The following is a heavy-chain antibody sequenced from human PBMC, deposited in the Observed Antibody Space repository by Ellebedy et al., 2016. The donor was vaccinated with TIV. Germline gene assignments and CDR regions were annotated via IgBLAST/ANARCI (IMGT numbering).Heavy chain of an antibody. CDR1: GYSFNRYG. V-gene: IGHV1-3*01. Sequence: AASVKVSCKASGYSFNRYGIHWVRQAPGQRLEWMGWITAGNGNTKYSQKFQDRVTITRDTSANTTYMELSSLTSEDTDVYSCARDRNYYDSRGYFQRSYGMDVWGQGTPVTVFS. CDR2: ITAGNGNT. J-gene: IGHJ6*02. D-gene: IGHD3-22*01. CDR3: ARDRNYYDSRGYFQRSYGMDV.